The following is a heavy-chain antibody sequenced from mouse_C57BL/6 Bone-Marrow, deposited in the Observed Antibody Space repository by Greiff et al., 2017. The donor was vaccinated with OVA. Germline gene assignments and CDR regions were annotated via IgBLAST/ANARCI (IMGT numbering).Heavy chain of an antibody. CDR3: ATASIYYDSDCCAMDY. V-gene: IGHV1-81*01. Sequence: QVQLKESGAELARPGASVKLSCKASGYTFTSYGISWVKQRTGQGLEWIGEIYPRSGNTYYNEKFKGKATLTADKSSSTAYMELRSLTSEDSAVYFCATASIYYDSDCCAMDYWGQGTSVTVSS. CDR1: GYTFTSYG. J-gene: IGHJ4*01. D-gene: IGHD2-4*01. CDR2: IYPRSGNT.